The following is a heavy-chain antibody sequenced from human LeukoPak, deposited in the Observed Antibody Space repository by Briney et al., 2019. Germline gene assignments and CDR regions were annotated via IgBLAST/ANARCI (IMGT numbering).Heavy chain of an antibody. CDR3: ARVESTYAPFDY. CDR1: GFTFKSYS. Sequence: GGSLRLSCAASGFTFKSYSMNWIRQAPGKGLEWVPSITSGSTYTYYADSVKGRFTISRDNAKDSLYLQMNSLRAEDTAVYYCARVESTYAPFDYWGQGTLVTVSS. V-gene: IGHV3-21*01. J-gene: IGHJ4*02. D-gene: IGHD2-8*01. CDR2: ITSGSTYT.